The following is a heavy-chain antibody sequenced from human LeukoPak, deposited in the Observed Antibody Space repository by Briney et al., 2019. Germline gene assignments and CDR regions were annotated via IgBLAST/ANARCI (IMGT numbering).Heavy chain of an antibody. V-gene: IGHV4-59*01. CDR2: IYYSGST. D-gene: IGHD3-22*01. CDR3: ARDGYYYDSSGYYRLFDY. CDR1: GGSISSYY. Sequence: SETPSLTCTVSGGSISSYYWSWIRQPPGKGLEWIGYIYYSGSTNYNPSLKSRVTISVDTSKNQFSLKLSSVTAADTAVYYCARDGYYYDSSGYYRLFDYWGQGTLVTVSS. J-gene: IGHJ4*02.